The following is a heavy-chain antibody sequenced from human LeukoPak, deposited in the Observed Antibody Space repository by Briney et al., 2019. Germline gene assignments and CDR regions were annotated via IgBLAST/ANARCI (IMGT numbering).Heavy chain of an antibody. D-gene: IGHD2-8*01. V-gene: IGHV4-59*01. Sequence: SETLSLTCTVSGGSISSYYWSWIRQPPGKGLEWIGYIYYSGSTNYNPSLKSRVTISVDTSENQFSLKLSSVTAADTAVYYCARDRGPGYADYWGQGTLVTVSS. CDR2: IYYSGST. J-gene: IGHJ4*02. CDR3: ARDRGPGYADY. CDR1: GGSISSYY.